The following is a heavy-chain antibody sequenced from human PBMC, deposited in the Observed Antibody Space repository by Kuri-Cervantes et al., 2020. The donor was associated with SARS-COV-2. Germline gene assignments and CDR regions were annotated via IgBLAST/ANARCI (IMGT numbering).Heavy chain of an antibody. V-gene: IGHV4-38-2*01. J-gene: IGHJ3*02. CDR1: GYSISSGYN. CDR2: IYHSGST. D-gene: IGHD2-2*01. Sequence: LTCAVSGYSISSGYNWGWIRQPPGKGLEWIGSIYHSGSTYYNPSLKSRVTISVDTSKNQFSLKLSSVTAADTAVFYCARGGAGYCSGTSCYLAFDIWGQETMVTVSS. CDR3: ARGGAGYCSGTSCYLAFDI.